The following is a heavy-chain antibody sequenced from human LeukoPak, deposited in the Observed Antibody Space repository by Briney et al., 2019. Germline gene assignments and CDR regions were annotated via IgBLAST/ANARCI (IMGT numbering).Heavy chain of an antibody. D-gene: IGHD3-22*01. CDR3: ARGFGITMIVGNYYMDV. Sequence: GASVKVSCKASGYTFTSYGISWVRQAPGQGLEWMGWISAYNGNTNYAQKLQGRVTMTTDTSTSTAYMELRSLRSDDTAVYYCARGFGITMIVGNYYMDVWGNGTTVTVSS. V-gene: IGHV1-18*01. CDR1: GYTFTSYG. CDR2: ISAYNGNT. J-gene: IGHJ6*03.